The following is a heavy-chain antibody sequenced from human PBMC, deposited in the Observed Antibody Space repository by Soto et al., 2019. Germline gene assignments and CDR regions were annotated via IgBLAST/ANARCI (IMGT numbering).Heavy chain of an antibody. V-gene: IGHV4-30-4*01. CDR2: IYYSGST. CDR3: ARVLRFLEWFSENWFDP. CDR1: GGSISSGDYY. Sequence: PSETLSLTCTVSGGSISSGDYYWSWIRQPPGKGLEWIGYIYYSGSTYYNPSLKSRVTISVDTSKNQFSLKLSSVTAADTAVYYCARVLRFLEWFSENWFDPWGQGTLVTVSS. D-gene: IGHD3-3*01. J-gene: IGHJ5*02.